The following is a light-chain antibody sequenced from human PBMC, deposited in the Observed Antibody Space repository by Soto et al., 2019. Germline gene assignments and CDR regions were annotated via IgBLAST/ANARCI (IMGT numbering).Light chain of an antibody. Sequence: QSALTQPASVSGSPGQSITISCNGTSSDVGSYNLVSWYQQHPTKAPKLMIYEVSKRPSGVSNRFSGSKSDNTASLTISGLQAEDEADYYCCSYAGSSTLAVFGGGTQLTVL. CDR2: EVS. CDR3: CSYAGSSTLAV. CDR1: SSDVGSYNL. J-gene: IGLJ7*01. V-gene: IGLV2-23*02.